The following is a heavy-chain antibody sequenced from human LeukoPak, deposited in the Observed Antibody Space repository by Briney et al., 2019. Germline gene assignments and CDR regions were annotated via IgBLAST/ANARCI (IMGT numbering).Heavy chain of an antibody. J-gene: IGHJ6*02. V-gene: IGHV3-30-3*01. D-gene: IGHD3-3*01. Sequence: GGSLRLSCAASGFTFSSYAMHWVRQAPGKGLGWVAVISYDGSNKYYADSVKGRFTISRDNSKNTLYLQMNSLRAEDTAVYYCARDRIYDFWSLVGMDVWGQGTTVTVSS. CDR3: ARDRIYDFWSLVGMDV. CDR1: GFTFSSYA. CDR2: ISYDGSNK.